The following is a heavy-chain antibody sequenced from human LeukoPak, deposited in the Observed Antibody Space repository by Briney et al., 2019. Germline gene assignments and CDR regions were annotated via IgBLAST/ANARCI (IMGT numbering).Heavy chain of an antibody. CDR1: GGTFSSYA. CDR2: IIPILGIA. J-gene: IGHJ4*02. D-gene: IGHD3-10*01. Sequence: GSSAKVSCKASGGTFSSYAISWVRQAPGQGLEWMGRIIPILGIANHAQKFQGRVTITADKSTSTAYMELSSLRSEDTTVYYCARDRENPGPSDYWGQGTLVTVSS. CDR3: ARDRENPGPSDY. V-gene: IGHV1-69*04.